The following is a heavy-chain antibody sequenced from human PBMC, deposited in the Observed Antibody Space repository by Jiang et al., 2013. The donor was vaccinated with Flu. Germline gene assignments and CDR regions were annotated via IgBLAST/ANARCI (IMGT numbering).Heavy chain of an antibody. D-gene: IGHD6-13*01. V-gene: IGHV1-46*01. CDR2: FNPTVGST. Sequence: SVKVSCKASGYTFTSYYVHWVRQAPGQGLEWMGIFNPTVGSTTYARTFQGRVSMTRDTSTTTAHMELTSLEVDDTAVYFCARIEGSAADKGDWGQGTLVTVSS. J-gene: IGHJ4*02. CDR1: GYTFTSYY. CDR3: ARIEGSAADKGD.